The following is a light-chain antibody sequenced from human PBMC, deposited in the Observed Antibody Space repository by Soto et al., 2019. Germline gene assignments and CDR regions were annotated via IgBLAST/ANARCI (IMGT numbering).Light chain of an antibody. CDR2: ATD. J-gene: IGLJ3*02. CDR1: GSNVGTSY. CDR3: AAWDDSLMARV. V-gene: IGLV1-47*01. Sequence: QSVLTQPPSASGTPGQRVTISCSGSGSNVGTSYVYWYQQLPGTAPKLLIYATDQRPSGVPDRFSGAKSGTSASLASSGLRSEDEADYYCAAWDDSLMARVFGGGTKVTVL.